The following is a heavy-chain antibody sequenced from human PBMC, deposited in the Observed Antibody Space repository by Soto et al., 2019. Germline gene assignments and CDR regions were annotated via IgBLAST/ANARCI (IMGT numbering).Heavy chain of an antibody. CDR1: GGSISSGGYY. CDR2: IYYSGST. J-gene: IGHJ6*02. Sequence: QVQLQESGPGLVKPSQTLSLTCTVSGGSISSGGYYWSWIRQHPGKGLEWIGYIYYSGSTYYNPXLKGRVTISVDXSXNQXSLKLSSVTAADTAVYYCAASCVACGGFNYYGMDVWGQGTTVTVSS. CDR3: AASCVACGGFNYYGMDV. V-gene: IGHV4-31*03. D-gene: IGHD5-12*01.